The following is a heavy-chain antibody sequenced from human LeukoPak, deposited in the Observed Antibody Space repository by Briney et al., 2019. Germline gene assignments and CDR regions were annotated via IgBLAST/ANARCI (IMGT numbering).Heavy chain of an antibody. CDR2: INPNSGGT. D-gene: IGHD4-17*01. CDR3: ATPPPGVTTLALDY. Sequence: GASVKVSCKASGYTFTGYYMHWVRQAPGQGLEWMGWINPNSGGTNYAQKFQGRVTMTRDTSISTAYMELSSLRSEDTAVYYCATPPPGVTTLALDYWGQGTLVTVSS. CDR1: GYTFTGYY. J-gene: IGHJ4*02. V-gene: IGHV1-2*02.